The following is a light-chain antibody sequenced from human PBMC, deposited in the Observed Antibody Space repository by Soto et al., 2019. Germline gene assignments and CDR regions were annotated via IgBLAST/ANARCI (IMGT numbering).Light chain of an antibody. CDR1: SSDVGGYNY. CDR3: CSYAGGNYV. Sequence: QSVLTQPRSVSGSPGQSVTISCTGTSSDVGGYNYVSWYQQHPGKAPKVMIYDVTKRPSGVPDRFSGSKSGNTASLTISGLQAEDECDYYCCSYAGGNYVFGTGTKLTVL. CDR2: DVT. J-gene: IGLJ1*01. V-gene: IGLV2-11*01.